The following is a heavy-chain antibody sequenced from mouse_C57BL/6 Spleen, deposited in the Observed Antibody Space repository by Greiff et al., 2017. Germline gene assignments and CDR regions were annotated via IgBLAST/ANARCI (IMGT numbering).Heavy chain of an antibody. CDR1: GYSFTDYT. D-gene: IGHD2-2*01. CDR2: ISPNGGNT. Sequence: VQLQQSGPGLVKPGASVKISCKASGYSFTDYTMTWVKQSNGKSLEWIGVISPNGGNTSYHQKFKGRATLTVDNSSSTAYMQLNSLTSEDSAVYYCSRRGGYDGVDYWGQGTTLTVSS. CDR3: SRRGGYDGVDY. J-gene: IGHJ2*01. V-gene: IGHV1-39*01.